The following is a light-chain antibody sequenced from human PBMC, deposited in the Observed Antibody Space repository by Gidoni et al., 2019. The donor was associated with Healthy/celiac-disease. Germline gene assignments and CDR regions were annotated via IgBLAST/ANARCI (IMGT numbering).Light chain of an antibody. CDR1: SSDVGGYNY. V-gene: IGLV2-14*01. Sequence: QSALPQPASVSGSPGQSLTISCTGTSSDVGGYNYVSWYQQHPGKAPKLMIYDVSNRHSGVSNRFSGSKSGNTASLTISGLQAEDEADYYCSSYTSSSTQVFGGGTKLTVL. CDR2: DVS. CDR3: SSYTSSSTQV. J-gene: IGLJ2*01.